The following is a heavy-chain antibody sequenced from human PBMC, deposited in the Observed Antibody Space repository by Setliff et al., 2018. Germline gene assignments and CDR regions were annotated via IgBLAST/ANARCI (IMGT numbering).Heavy chain of an antibody. CDR1: GESFSDSY. J-gene: IGHJ5*02. CDR3: AREVWTIYDKSWSGYTDL. D-gene: IGHD3-3*01. V-gene: IGHV3-7*03. CDR2: IRQDGTNK. Sequence: LTCAVYGESFSDSYWSWVRQAPGKGLEWVADIRQDGTNKYYMDSVEGRFTISRDNSKNSVYLQMNSLRAEDTALYHCAREVWTIYDKSWSGYTDLWGQGTQVTVSS.